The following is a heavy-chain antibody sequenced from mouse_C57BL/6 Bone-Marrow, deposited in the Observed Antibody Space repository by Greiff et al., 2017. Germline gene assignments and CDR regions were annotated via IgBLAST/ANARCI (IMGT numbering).Heavy chain of an antibody. CDR2: INPSSGYT. D-gene: IGHD1-1*01. J-gene: IGHJ1*03. V-gene: IGHV1-7*01. CDR1: GYTFTSYW. CDR3: ASPLYYYGRSIYWYFDV. Sequence: QVQLQPSGAALAKPGASVKLSCKASGYTFTSYWMHWVKQRPGQGLEWLGYINPSSGYTKYNQQFKDKATLTADKSSSTAYRQRSSLTEEDAAGEYCASPLYYYGRSIYWYFDVWGTGTTVTVSS.